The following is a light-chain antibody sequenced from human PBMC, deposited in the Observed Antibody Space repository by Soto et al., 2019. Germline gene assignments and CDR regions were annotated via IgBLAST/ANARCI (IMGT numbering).Light chain of an antibody. J-gene: IGKJ1*01. CDR2: GAS. V-gene: IGKV1-39*01. Sequence: DIQMTQSPSSLSASVGDRVTITCRTSQSISTYLNWYQQKPGKAPHLLIYGASSLQSGVPSRFSGSGSGTDFTLTISSLQPEDFATYYCQQSYSTPWTFGQGTRVEIK. CDR3: QQSYSTPWT. CDR1: QSISTY.